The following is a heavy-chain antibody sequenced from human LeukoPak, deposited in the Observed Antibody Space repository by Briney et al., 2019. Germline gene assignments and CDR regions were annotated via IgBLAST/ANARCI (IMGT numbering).Heavy chain of an antibody. CDR2: INAGNGNT. V-gene: IGHV1-3*01. CDR1: GYTFTSYA. J-gene: IGHJ4*02. CDR3: AREMNYDSSGYYWDYFDY. Sequence: RASVKVSCKASGYTFTSYAMHWVRQAPGQRLEWMGWINAGNGNTKYSQKFQGRVTITRDTSASTAYMELSSLRSEDTAVYYCAREMNYDSSGYYWDYFDYWGQGTLVTVSS. D-gene: IGHD3-22*01.